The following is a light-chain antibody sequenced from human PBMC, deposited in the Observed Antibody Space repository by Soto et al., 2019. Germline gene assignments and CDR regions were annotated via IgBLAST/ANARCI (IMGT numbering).Light chain of an antibody. CDR2: DAS. V-gene: IGKV3-11*01. J-gene: IGKJ3*01. CDR3: QQRSNWPPGST. CDR1: QSVSSY. Sequence: EIVLTQSPATLSLSPGERATLSCRASQSVSSYLAWYQQKPGQAPRLLIYDASSRATGIPARFSGSGSGTDFTLPISSLETEDFADYYCQQRSNWPPGSTFGPGTKVDIK.